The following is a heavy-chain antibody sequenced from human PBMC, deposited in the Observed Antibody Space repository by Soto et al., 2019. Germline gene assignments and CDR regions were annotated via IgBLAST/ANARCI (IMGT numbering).Heavy chain of an antibody. CDR3: ARGAVYSSGWYDY. CDR2: IYSGGTT. D-gene: IGHD6-19*01. CDR1: GFTVSSNF. J-gene: IGHJ4*02. Sequence: EVQLVESGGDLVQPGGSLRLSCAASGFTVSSNFMSWVRQAPGKGLEWVSVIYSGGTTYYADSVKGRFTISRHNSKNTLYLQMNSLRPEDTAVYYCARGAVYSSGWYDYWGQGTLVTVSS. V-gene: IGHV3-53*04.